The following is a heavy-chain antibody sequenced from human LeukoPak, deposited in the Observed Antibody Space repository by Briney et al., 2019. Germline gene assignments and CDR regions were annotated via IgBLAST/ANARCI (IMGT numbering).Heavy chain of an antibody. Sequence: PGGSLRLSCAASGFTFSSYDMSWVRQAPGKGLEWVSAISGSGGSTYYADSVKGRFTISRDNSKNTLYLQMNSLRAEDTAVYYCAKERDGYNRLRYFQHWGQGTLVTVSS. CDR3: AKERDGYNRLRYFQH. D-gene: IGHD5-24*01. CDR2: ISGSGGST. J-gene: IGHJ1*01. CDR1: GFTFSSYD. V-gene: IGHV3-23*01.